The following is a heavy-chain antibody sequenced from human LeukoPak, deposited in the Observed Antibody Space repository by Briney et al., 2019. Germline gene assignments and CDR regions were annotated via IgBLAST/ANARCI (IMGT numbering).Heavy chain of an antibody. Sequence: GSLRLSCAVSGITLSNYGMSWIRQPPGKGLEWIGYIYYSGSTNYNPSLKSRVTISVDTSKNQFSLKLSSVTAADTAVYYCARGTTYYTHLFDIWGQGTMVTVSS. D-gene: IGHD2-2*02. V-gene: IGHV4-59*01. CDR3: ARGTTYYTHLFDI. CDR2: IYYSGST. J-gene: IGHJ3*02. CDR1: GITLSNYG.